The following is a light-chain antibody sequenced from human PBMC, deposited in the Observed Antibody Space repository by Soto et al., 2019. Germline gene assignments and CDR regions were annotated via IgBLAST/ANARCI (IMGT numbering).Light chain of an antibody. CDR3: QQYTYWPWT. CDR2: GAS. Sequence: ETVMTQSPATLSVSPGERATLSCRASQSVNSNLAWYQQKSGQAPRLLIYGASTRATGIPVRFSGSGSGTEFTLTISSLQSEDSAVYYCQQYTYWPWTLGQGTQVEIK. V-gene: IGKV3-15*01. J-gene: IGKJ1*01. CDR1: QSVNSN.